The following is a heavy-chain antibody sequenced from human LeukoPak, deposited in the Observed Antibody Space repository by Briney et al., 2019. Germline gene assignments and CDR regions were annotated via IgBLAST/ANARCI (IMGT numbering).Heavy chain of an antibody. V-gene: IGHV1-2*02. J-gene: IGHJ4*02. CDR2: VSPSSGDT. CDR1: GYTFTDYY. Sequence: ASVKVSCKASGYTFTDYYIHWVRQAPGQGLEWMGWVSPSSGDTLYAQEFQGRVTLTRDTSISTAYMELSSLRSDDTAVYFCAIRRRSGWPFDFWGQGSLVTVSS. D-gene: IGHD6-19*01. CDR3: AIRRRSGWPFDF.